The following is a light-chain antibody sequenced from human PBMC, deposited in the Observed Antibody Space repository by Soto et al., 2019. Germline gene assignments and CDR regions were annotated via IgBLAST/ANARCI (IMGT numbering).Light chain of an antibody. V-gene: IGLV2-14*03. Sequence: QSALAQPASVSGARGQSITISCTGTSSVVGRYNYVSWFQQHPGKVPKLIIYDVSNWPSGVSDRFSGSKSGNTASLTISGLHPEDEADYYCSSFTSSSTFVFGTGNKVTVL. J-gene: IGLJ1*01. CDR3: SSFTSSSTFV. CDR1: SSVVGRYNY. CDR2: DVS.